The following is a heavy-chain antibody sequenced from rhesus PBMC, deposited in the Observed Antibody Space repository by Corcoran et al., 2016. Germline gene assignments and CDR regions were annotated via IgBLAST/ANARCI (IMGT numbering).Heavy chain of an antibody. CDR1: GFSLRTSGLR. Sequence: QVTLKESGPALVNPTQTLTLTCTFSGFSLRTSGLRVGWISPPSRTTWEWLAHIIWDDDKRYSTSLKSRLTISKDTSKNQVVLTMTNMDPVDTATYYCARSIEYCSGGVCYSQYYFDYWGQGVLVTVSS. D-gene: IGHD2-39*02. CDR2: IIWDDDK. CDR3: ARSIEYCSGGVCYSQYYFDY. V-gene: IGHV2-1*01. J-gene: IGHJ4*01.